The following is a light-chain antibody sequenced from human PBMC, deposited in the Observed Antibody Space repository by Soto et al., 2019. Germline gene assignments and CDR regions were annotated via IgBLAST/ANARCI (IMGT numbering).Light chain of an antibody. V-gene: IGKV3-20*01. CDR2: DAS. CDR3: QQYGSSGT. CDR1: QSLSSNF. J-gene: IGKJ1*01. Sequence: EIVLTQSPATLSLSPGERATLSCRASQSLSSNFLAWYQQKPGQPPRLLIYDASTRAIGIPAKFSGSGSGTDFTLTISRLEPEDFAVYYCQQYGSSGTFGQGTKVDIK.